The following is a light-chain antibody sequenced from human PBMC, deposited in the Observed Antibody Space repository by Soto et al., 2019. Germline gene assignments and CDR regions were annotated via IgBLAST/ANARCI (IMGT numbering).Light chain of an antibody. CDR3: GTWDSSLSAVV. CDR2: DND. Sequence: QSVLTQPPSVSAAPGQKVTISCSGSSSNIGSNFGSWYQQLPGTAPQLLIYDNDKRPSRIPDRFSGSRSGTSATLGITGLQAGDEADYYCGTWDSSLSAVVFGGGTKLTVL. CDR1: SSNIGSNF. V-gene: IGLV1-51*01. J-gene: IGLJ2*01.